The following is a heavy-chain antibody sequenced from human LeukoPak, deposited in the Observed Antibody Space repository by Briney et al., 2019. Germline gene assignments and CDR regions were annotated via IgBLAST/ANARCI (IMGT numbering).Heavy chain of an antibody. J-gene: IGHJ4*02. CDR1: GFTFSVYY. V-gene: IGHV3-11*01. D-gene: IGHD6-13*01. Sequence: GGSLRLSCAASGFTFSVYYMSWIRQAPGEGLEWVSYISSSGSPIYYSDSVKGRFTISRDNAKNSLYLQMNSLRAEDTAVYYCARGRSTHRYWGQGTLVTVSS. CDR2: ISSSGSPI. CDR3: ARGRSTHRY.